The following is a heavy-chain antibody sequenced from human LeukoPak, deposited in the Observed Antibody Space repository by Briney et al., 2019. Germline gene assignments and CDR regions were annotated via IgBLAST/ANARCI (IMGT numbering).Heavy chain of an antibody. Sequence: GGSLRLSCAASGFTLSSYWMHWVRQAPGKGLVWVSRINSDGSSTSYADSVKGRFTISRDNAKNTLYLQMNSLRAEDTAVYYCAGGPFSSSIDYWGQGTLVTVSS. CDR2: INSDGSST. D-gene: IGHD6-19*01. CDR3: AGGPFSSSIDY. CDR1: GFTLSSYW. V-gene: IGHV3-74*01. J-gene: IGHJ4*02.